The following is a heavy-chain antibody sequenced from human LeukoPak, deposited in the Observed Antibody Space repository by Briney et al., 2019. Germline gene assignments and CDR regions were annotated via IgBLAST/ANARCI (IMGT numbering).Heavy chain of an antibody. Sequence: SETLSLTCTVSGGFISSYYWSWIRQPPGKGLEWIGYIYYSGSTNYNPSLKSRVTISVDTSKNQFSLKLSSVTAADTAVYYCARAQAVGFDYWGQGTLVTVSS. CDR3: ARAQAVGFDY. D-gene: IGHD6-19*01. V-gene: IGHV4-59*01. CDR2: IYYSGST. CDR1: GGFISSYY. J-gene: IGHJ4*02.